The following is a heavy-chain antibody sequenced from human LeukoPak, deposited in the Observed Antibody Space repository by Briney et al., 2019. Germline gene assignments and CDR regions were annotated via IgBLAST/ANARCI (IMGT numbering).Heavy chain of an antibody. CDR3: ARAKYYYDSSGSVNYFDY. V-gene: IGHV4-38-2*01. CDR1: GYSISSDYY. D-gene: IGHD3-22*01. CDR2: IYHSGST. J-gene: IGHJ4*02. Sequence: SETLSLTCAVSGYSISSDYYWGWIRQPPGKGLEWIGSIYHSGSTYYNPSLKSRVTISVDTSKNQFSLKLSSVTAADTAVYYCARAKYYYDSSGSVNYFDYWGQGTLATVSS.